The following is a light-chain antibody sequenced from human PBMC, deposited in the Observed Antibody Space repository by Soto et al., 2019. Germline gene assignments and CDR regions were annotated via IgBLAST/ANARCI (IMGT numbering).Light chain of an antibody. CDR1: QSVSPSS. CDR3: QQFAGS. V-gene: IGKV3-20*01. J-gene: IGKJ4*02. Sequence: TLSLSPGERATLSCRASQSVSPSSLAWYQQRPGQSPSLLIYGASSRATGIPDRFSGCGSGTDFSLIISRLETEDFAVYYCQQFAGSFGGGTKVDI. CDR2: GAS.